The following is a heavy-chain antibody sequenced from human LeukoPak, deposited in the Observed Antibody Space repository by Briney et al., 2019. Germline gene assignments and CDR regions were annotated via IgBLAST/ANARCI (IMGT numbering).Heavy chain of an antibody. J-gene: IGHJ6*02. CDR2: ISSSSSTI. Sequence: GGSLRPSCAASGFTFSSYSMYWVRQAPGKGLEWVSYISSSSSTIYYADSVKGRFTISRDNAKNSLYLQMNSLRAEDTAVYYCARDGTAWYSSGWYYYYYGMDVWGQGTTVTVSS. CDR1: GFTFSSYS. V-gene: IGHV3-48*01. D-gene: IGHD6-19*01. CDR3: ARDGTAWYSSGWYYYYYGMDV.